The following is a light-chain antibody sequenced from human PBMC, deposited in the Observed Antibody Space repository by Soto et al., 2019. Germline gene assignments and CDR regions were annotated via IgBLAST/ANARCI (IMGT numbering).Light chain of an antibody. Sequence: DLQMTQSPSSVSASVGDRVTITCRASQSISSSLAWYQQKPGTVPKLLIHAASSLQSGVPSRFSGSGAGTEFTLSITSLQPEDFGTYYCQQGDSFPITFGQGTRLEIK. CDR3: QQGDSFPIT. CDR2: AAS. J-gene: IGKJ5*01. CDR1: QSISSS. V-gene: IGKV1-12*01.